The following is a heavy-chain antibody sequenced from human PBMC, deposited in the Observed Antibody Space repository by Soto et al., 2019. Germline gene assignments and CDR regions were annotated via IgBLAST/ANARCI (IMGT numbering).Heavy chain of an antibody. J-gene: IGHJ4*02. Sequence: EVQLLESGGGLEQPGGSLRLSCAASGFTFISSAVSWVRQAPGKGLEWVSVISGSGGSTYYADSVKGRFTISRDNSKNTLYLQMNSLRAEVTAVYYCAKGWANRGWYFDYWGQGTLVTVSS. CDR2: ISGSGGST. CDR1: GFTFISSA. D-gene: IGHD6-19*01. V-gene: IGHV3-23*01. CDR3: AKGWANRGWYFDY.